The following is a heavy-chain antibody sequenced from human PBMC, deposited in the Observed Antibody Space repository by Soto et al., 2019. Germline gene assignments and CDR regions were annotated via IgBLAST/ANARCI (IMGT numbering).Heavy chain of an antibody. V-gene: IGHV3-7*01. CDR1: GFTFSTSW. CDR2: LNQDGGRE. Sequence: LRLSCAASGFTFSTSWMHWVRQAPGKGLECVAILNQDGGRENYVDSVKGRFTISRDNAQNSLSLQMHSLRAEDTAVYYCARDPGWGAFDIWGQGTMVTVSS. CDR3: ARDPGWGAFDI. D-gene: IGHD1-26*01. J-gene: IGHJ3*02.